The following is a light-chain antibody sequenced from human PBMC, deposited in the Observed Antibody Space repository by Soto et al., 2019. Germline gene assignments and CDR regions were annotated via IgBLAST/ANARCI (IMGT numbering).Light chain of an antibody. Sequence: DIVMTQSPLSLPVTPGEPASISCRSSRSLLHSNGYNYLDWYLQKPGQSPQLLIYLGSNRASGVPDRFSRSGSGTDFTLKISRVEAEDVGVYYCMQALQTPPTFGGGTKVEIK. J-gene: IGKJ4*01. CDR2: LGS. CDR3: MQALQTPPT. CDR1: RSLLHSNGYNY. V-gene: IGKV2-28*01.